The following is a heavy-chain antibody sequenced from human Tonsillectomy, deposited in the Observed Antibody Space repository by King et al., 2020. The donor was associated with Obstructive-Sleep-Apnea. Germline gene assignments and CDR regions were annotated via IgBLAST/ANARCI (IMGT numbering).Heavy chain of an antibody. CDR3: ARHRGGEDSGGYGDYFDY. CDR1: GGSISNYY. V-gene: IGHV4-59*08. D-gene: IGHD5-12*01. CDR2: MYYSGNT. Sequence: QLQESGPGLVKPSETLSLTCTVSGGSISNYYWSWIRQPPGKGLEWIGYMYYSGNTNYNPSLKSRVTISVDTSEIQFSLRLNSVTAAATAVYYCARHRGGEDSGGYGDYFDYWGQGTLVTVSS. J-gene: IGHJ4*02.